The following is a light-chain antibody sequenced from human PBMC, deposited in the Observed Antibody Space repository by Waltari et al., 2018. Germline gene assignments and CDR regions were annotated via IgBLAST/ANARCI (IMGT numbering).Light chain of an antibody. V-gene: IGKV1-5*03. CDR2: EAS. CDR1: QSISSW. J-gene: IGKJ1*01. CDR3: QQYNTYWT. Sequence: DIQMTQSPSTLSASVGDRVTITCRASQSISSWLAWYQQKPGKAPKLLIHEASSLESGVPSRFSGSGSGTEFTLTISSLQPDDFATYYCQQYNTYWTCGQGTKVEIK.